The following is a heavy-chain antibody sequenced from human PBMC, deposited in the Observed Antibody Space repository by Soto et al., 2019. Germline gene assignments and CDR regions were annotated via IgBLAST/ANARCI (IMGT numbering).Heavy chain of an antibody. CDR2: IYYSGST. CDR1: GGSISNYY. J-gene: IGHJ6*02. D-gene: IGHD3-22*01. CDR3: AREGYDRRNYYYYGMDV. V-gene: IGHV4-59*01. Sequence: QVQLQESGPGLVKPSETLSLTCPVSGGSISNYYWRWVRQPPGKGLEWIGYIYYSGSTNYNPSLKSRVTISVDTYKNQCSLKLSSVTAADTAVYYCAREGYDRRNYYYYGMDVWGQGTTVTVSS.